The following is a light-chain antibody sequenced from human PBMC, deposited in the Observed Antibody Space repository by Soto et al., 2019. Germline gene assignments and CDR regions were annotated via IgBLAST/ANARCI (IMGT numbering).Light chain of an antibody. J-gene: IGKJ5*01. V-gene: IGKV3-11*01. CDR2: DAY. CDR1: QSFRGL. Sequence: EVVLTQSPVTLSLSPGERATLYCRASQSFRGLLAWYQQKPGQAPRLLIYDAYNRATGIPPRFSGSGSGTDFTLTISSLEPEDSAVYYCQQRHMWPITFGHGTRLEIK. CDR3: QQRHMWPIT.